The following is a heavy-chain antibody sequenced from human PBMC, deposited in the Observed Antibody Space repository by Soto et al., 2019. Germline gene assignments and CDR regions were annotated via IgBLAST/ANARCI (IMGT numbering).Heavy chain of an antibody. CDR2: INHSGST. D-gene: IGHD2-15*01. CDR3: ARVPILGYCSGGSCYRNWFDP. J-gene: IGHJ5*02. CDR1: GGSFSGYY. V-gene: IGHV4-34*01. Sequence: SETLSLTCAVYGGSFSGYYWSWIRQPPGKGLEWIGEINHSGSTNYNPSLKSRVTISVDTSKNQFSLKLSSVTAADTAVYYCARVPILGYCSGGSCYRNWFDPWGQGTLVTVS.